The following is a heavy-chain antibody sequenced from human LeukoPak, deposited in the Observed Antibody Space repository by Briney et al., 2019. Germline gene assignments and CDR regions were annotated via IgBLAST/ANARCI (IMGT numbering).Heavy chain of an antibody. CDR1: GYSFTSHW. CDR2: FYPGDSDT. J-gene: IGHJ4*02. D-gene: IGHD6-6*01. V-gene: IGHV5-51*01. Sequence: GESLKISCKGSGYSFTSHWIGWVRQMPGKGLECMGIFYPGDSDTRYSPSFQGQVTISADKSITTAYLQWSSLKASDTAMYYCASGSSSSIYDYWGQGTLVTVSS. CDR3: ASGSSSSIYDY.